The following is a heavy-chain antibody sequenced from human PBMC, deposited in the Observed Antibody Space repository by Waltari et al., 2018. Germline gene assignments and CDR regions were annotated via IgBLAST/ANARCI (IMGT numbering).Heavy chain of an antibody. V-gene: IGHV3-30*02. J-gene: IGHJ4*02. CDR3: AEGDSNLHY. Sequence: QVQLVESGGGVVQPGGSLRLSCAASGFTFSSYGMHWVRQAPGKGLEWVAFIRYDGSNKYYADSVKGRFTISRDNSKNTLYLQMNSLRAEDTAVYYCAEGDSNLHYWGQGTLVTVSS. CDR1: GFTFSSYG. CDR2: IRYDGSNK.